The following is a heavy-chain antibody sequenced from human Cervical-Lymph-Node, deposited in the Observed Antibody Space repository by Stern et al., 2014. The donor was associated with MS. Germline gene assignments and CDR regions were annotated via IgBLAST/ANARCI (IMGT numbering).Heavy chain of an antibody. CDR2: INPNGGSA. CDR3: AREVAGHRLGMMDV. J-gene: IGHJ6*02. CDR1: GYTFTSYY. D-gene: IGHD6-19*01. Sequence: QVQLGQSGAEVEKPGASVKVSCKASGYTFTSYYMHWVRQAPGQGLEWMGIINPNGGSATYAQKFQGRVTMTSDTSTRTVYMELSSLRSEDTAMYYCAREVAGHRLGMMDVWGQGTTVTVSS. V-gene: IGHV1-46*01.